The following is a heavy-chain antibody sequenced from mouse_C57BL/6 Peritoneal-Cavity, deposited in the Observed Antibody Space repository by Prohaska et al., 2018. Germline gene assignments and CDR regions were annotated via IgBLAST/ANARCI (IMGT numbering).Heavy chain of an antibody. CDR2: INSDGSAI. CDR3: MRYGNYWYFDV. V-gene: IGHV11-2*01. J-gene: IGHJ1*03. D-gene: IGHD2-1*01. CDR1: GFTFSVFW. Sequence: EVQLLETGGGLVQPGGSRGLSCEGSGFTFSVFWMSWVRQTPGKTLEWIGDINSDGSAINYAPYIKDRFTIFRDNDKSTLYLQMSNVRSEDTATYFCMRYGNYWYFDVWGTGTTVTVSS.